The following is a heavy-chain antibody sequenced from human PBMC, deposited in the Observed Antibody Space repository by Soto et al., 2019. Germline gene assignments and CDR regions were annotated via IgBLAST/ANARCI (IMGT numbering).Heavy chain of an antibody. V-gene: IGHV1-46*03. J-gene: IGHJ5*02. D-gene: IGHD6-19*01. Sequence: GASVKVSCKASGYTFTNYYMHWVRQAPGQGLEWMGIIYPSGGSTRNAQKFQGRVTITRDTSASTAYMELSSLRSEDTAVYYCAGSSGWYENWFDTWGQGTLVTVSS. CDR1: GYTFTNYY. CDR3: AGSSGWYENWFDT. CDR2: IYPSGGST.